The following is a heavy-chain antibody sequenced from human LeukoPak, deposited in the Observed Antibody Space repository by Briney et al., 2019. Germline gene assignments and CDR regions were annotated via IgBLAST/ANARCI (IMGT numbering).Heavy chain of an antibody. CDR2: LSGSGGGT. V-gene: IGHV3-23*01. CDR3: AKRGVVIRVFLVGFHKEAYYFDS. D-gene: IGHD3-10*01. CDR1: GITFSNYG. Sequence: GGSLRLSCAVSGITFSNYGTSWVRQAPGKGLEWVAGLSGSGGGTNYADSVQGRFTISRDNPKNTLYLQMNSLRAEDTAVYFCAKRGVVIRVFLVGFHKEAYYFDSWGQGALVTVSS. J-gene: IGHJ4*02.